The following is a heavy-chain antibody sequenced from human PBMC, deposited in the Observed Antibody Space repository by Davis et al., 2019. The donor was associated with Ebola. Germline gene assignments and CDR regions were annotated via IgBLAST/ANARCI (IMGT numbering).Heavy chain of an antibody. CDR3: ARGSLSDSSPIDY. Sequence: SETLSLTCAVYGGSFSGYYWSWIRQPPGKGLEWIGSIHSGGSTYYTPSLKSRVIISVDTSKNQFSLKLSSVTAADTAVYYCARGSLSDSSPIDYWGQGALVTVSS. D-gene: IGHD3-22*01. J-gene: IGHJ4*02. CDR2: IHSGGST. CDR1: GGSFSGYY. V-gene: IGHV4-34*01.